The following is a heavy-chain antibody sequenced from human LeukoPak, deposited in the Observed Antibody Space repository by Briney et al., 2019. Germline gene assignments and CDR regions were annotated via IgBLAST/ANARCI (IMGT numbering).Heavy chain of an antibody. J-gene: IGHJ4*02. V-gene: IGHV3-53*01. CDR3: ARDLYSSGWYITGY. D-gene: IGHD6-19*01. CDR1: GFTVSSIY. Sequence: PGGSLRLSCAASGFTVSSIYMSWVRQAPGKGLEWVSVIYSGGSTYYVDSVKGRFTISRDNSKNTLYLQMNSLRAEDTAVYYCARDLYSSGWYITGYWGQGTLVTVSS. CDR2: IYSGGST.